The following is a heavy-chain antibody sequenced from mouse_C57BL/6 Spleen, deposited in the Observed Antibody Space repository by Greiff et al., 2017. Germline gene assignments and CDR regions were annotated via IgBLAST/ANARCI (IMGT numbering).Heavy chain of an antibody. CDR2: IYPGNSAT. V-gene: IGHV1-5*01. Sequence: VQLQQSGTVLARPGASVKMSCKTSGYTFTSYWMHWVKQRPGPGLEWIGAIYPGNSATSYNQKFKGKAKLTAVTSASTAYMELSSLANEDSAVYYCTRSTVITRVLDCWGQGSTLTVSS. D-gene: IGHD2-4*01. J-gene: IGHJ2*01. CDR1: GYTFTSYW. CDR3: TRSTVITRVLDC.